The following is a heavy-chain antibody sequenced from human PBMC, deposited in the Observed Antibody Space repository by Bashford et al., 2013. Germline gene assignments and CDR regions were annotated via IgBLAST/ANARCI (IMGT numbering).Heavy chain of an antibody. CDR1: GYTFTSYD. CDR3: ATSVTTYAFDI. CDR2: MNPNSGNT. J-gene: IGHJ3*02. V-gene: IGHV1-8*01. Sequence: ASVKVSCKASGYTFTSYDINWVRQATGQGLEWMGWMNPNSGNTNYAQKVQGRVTMTRDTSSSTAYMELRSLRSDDTAVYYCATSVTTYAFDIWGQGTMVTVSS. D-gene: IGHD4-17*01.